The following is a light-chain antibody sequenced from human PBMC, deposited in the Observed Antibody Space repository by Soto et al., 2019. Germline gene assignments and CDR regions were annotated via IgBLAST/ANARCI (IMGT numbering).Light chain of an antibody. CDR3: QTWDTGARVV. J-gene: IGLJ2*01. CDR1: SGHSSYA. V-gene: IGLV4-69*01. CDR2: LSSDGSH. Sequence: QPVLTQSPSASASLGASVKLTCTLSSGHSSYAIAWHQQQPEKGPRYLMKLSSDGSHSKGDGIPDRFSGSSSGAERYLTISSLQSEDEADYYCQTWDTGARVVFGGGTKLT.